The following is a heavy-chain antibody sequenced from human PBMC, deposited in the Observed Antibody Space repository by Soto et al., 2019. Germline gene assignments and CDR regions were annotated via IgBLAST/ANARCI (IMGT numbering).Heavy chain of an antibody. Sequence: EVQLVESGGDLVQPGGSLRLSCAASGFTFSFYWMTWVRQAPGKGLEWVANIDVDGSETYYVDSVKGRFTISRDNAGNSLYLQMSSLRVEDTAVYYCARGHGVFFSWGQGTLVSVSS. CDR1: GFTFSFYW. V-gene: IGHV3-7*01. CDR3: ARGHGVFFS. D-gene: IGHD4-17*01. CDR2: IDVDGSET. J-gene: IGHJ5*02.